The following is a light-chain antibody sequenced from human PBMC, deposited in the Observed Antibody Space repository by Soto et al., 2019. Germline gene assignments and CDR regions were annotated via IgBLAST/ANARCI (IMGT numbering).Light chain of an antibody. V-gene: IGKV3-20*01. CDR1: QSVNRF. Sequence: IVLTQSPGTLSLSPGDRATLSCRASQSVNRFLAWFQQKPGQAPRLLIYGASNRDTGIPDRFSGSGSETDFTLTITSLEPEDFAVYYCHHYVGSPWAFGQGTKVEIK. CDR2: GAS. CDR3: HHYVGSPWA. J-gene: IGKJ1*01.